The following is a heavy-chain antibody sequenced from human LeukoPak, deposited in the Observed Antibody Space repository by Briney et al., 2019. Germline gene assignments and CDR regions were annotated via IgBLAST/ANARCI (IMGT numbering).Heavy chain of an antibody. CDR2: IRYDGSNK. D-gene: IGHD6-19*01. J-gene: IGHJ3*02. CDR3: AKSIGALGAVAATDDAFDI. Sequence: GGSLRLSCAASGFTFSSYGMHWVRQAPGKGLEWVAFIRYDGSNKYYADSVKGRFTISRDNSKNTLYLQMNSLRAEDTAVYYCAKSIGALGAVAATDDAFDIWGQGTMVTVSS. V-gene: IGHV3-30*02. CDR1: GFTFSSYG.